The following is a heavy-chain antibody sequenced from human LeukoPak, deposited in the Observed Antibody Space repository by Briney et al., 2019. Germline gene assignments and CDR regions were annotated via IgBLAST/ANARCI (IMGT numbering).Heavy chain of an antibody. J-gene: IGHJ5*02. CDR3: ARYVDDIVVVPAALNWFDP. CDR2: INPNSGGT. V-gene: IGHV1-2*02. CDR1: GYTFTVYY. Sequence: ASVKVSCKASGYTFTVYYMHWVRQAPGQGLEWMGWINPNSGGTNYAQKFQGRVTMTRDTSISTAYMELSRLRSDDTAVYYCARYVDDIVVVPAALNWFDPWGQGTLVTVSS. D-gene: IGHD2-2*01.